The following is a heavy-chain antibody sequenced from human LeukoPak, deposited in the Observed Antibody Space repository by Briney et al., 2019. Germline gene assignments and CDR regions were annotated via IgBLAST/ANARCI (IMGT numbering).Heavy chain of an antibody. J-gene: IGHJ5*02. D-gene: IGHD3-9*01. Sequence: GASVKVSCKASGYPFTSFEINWVRQATGEGLEWMGWMKPDSGNSAYAQKFRGRVTLSSNSSINTAYMEVSSLGSDDTAVYYCAREHVRGVLRYFDWLNWFDPWGQGTLVTVSS. CDR3: AREHVRGVLRYFDWLNWFDP. CDR2: MKPDSGNS. V-gene: IGHV1-8*01. CDR1: GYPFTSFE.